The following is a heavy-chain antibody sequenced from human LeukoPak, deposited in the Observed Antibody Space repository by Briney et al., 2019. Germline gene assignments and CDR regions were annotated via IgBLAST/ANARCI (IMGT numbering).Heavy chain of an antibody. Sequence: SETLSLTCTVSGGSISSYYWSWIRQPAGKGLEWIGRIYTSGSTNYNPSLKSRVTISVDTSKNQFSLKLSSVTAADTAVYYCARVPMVRGVGWFDPWGQGTLVTVSS. CDR3: ARVPMVRGVGWFDP. J-gene: IGHJ5*02. CDR1: GGSISSYY. V-gene: IGHV4-4*07. D-gene: IGHD3-10*01. CDR2: IYTSGST.